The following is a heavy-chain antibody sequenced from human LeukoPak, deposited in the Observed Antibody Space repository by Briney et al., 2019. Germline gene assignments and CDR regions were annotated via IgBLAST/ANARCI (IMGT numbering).Heavy chain of an antibody. CDR1: GFTFSGYG. CDR3: ARDQTAVTGVWGTIDY. Sequence: GGSLRLSCTASGFTFSGYGMHWVRQAPGMGLESVAIISYDGSNTFYGDSVKGRFTISRDNSKKTLYLQMNSLRTEDTAVYYCARDQTAVTGVWGTIDYWGQGTLVTVSS. J-gene: IGHJ4*02. D-gene: IGHD2-8*02. CDR2: ISYDGSNT. V-gene: IGHV3-30*03.